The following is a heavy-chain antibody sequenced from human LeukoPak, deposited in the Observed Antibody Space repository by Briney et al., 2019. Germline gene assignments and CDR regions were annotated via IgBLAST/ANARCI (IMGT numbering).Heavy chain of an antibody. CDR1: GGTFSSYA. Sequence: EASVKVSCKASGGTFSSYAISWVRQAPGQGLEWMGGIIPIFGTANYAQKFQGRVTITTDESTSTAYMELSSLRSEDTAVYYCARDPLYCSSTSCYGYWGQGTLVTVSS. V-gene: IGHV1-69*05. CDR3: ARDPLYCSSTSCYGY. J-gene: IGHJ4*02. D-gene: IGHD2-2*01. CDR2: IIPIFGTA.